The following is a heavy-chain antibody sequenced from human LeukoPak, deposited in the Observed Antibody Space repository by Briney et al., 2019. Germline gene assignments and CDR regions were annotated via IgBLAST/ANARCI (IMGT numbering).Heavy chain of an antibody. CDR3: ATLIAAAGVLSSWFDP. V-gene: IGHV4-59*01. CDR1: GGSINSYY. CDR2: IYYSGST. D-gene: IGHD6-13*01. Sequence: SETLSLTCTVSGGSINSYYWSWIRQPPGKGLEWIGYIYYSGSTNYNPSLKSRVTISLDTSKNQFSLKLSSVTAADTAVYYCATLIAAAGVLSSWFDPWGQGTLVTVSS. J-gene: IGHJ5*02.